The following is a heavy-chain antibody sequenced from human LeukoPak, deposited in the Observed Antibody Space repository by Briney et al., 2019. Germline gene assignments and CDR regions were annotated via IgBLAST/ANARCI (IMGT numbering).Heavy chain of an antibody. V-gene: IGHV4-4*02. CDR3: ARDPGVRGVSDWFDP. Sequence: PSETLSLTCAVSGGSISSGNWWSWVRQPPGKGLEWIGEIYHSGNTNYNPSLKSRVTISVDKSKNHFSLNLNSVTAADTAVYYCARDPGVRGVSDWFDPWGQGTLVTFSS. D-gene: IGHD3-10*01. CDR2: IYHSGNT. CDR1: GGSISSGNW. J-gene: IGHJ5*02.